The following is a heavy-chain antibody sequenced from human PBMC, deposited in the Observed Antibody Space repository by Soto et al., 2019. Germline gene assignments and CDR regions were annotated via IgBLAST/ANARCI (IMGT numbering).Heavy chain of an antibody. CDR3: ASSPSVYCCSSTSRELFKYYGMDV. J-gene: IGHJ6*02. D-gene: IGHD2-2*01. CDR1: GYSFTSYW. CDR2: IDPSDSYT. V-gene: IGHV5-10-1*01. Sequence: PGESLKISCKGSGYSFTSYWISWVRQMPGKGLEWMGRIDPSDSYTNYSPSFQGHVTISADKSISTAYLQWSSLKASDTAMYYCASSPSVYCCSSTSRELFKYYGMDVWGQGTTVTVSS.